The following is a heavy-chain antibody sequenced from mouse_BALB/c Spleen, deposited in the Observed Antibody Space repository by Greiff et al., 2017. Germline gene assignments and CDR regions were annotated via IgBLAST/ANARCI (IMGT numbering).Heavy chain of an antibody. CDR1: GYTFTNYW. Sequence: VQLQQSGAELVRPVTSVKISCKASGYTFTNYWLGWVKQRPGHGLEWIGDIYPGGGYTNYNEKFKGKATLTADTSSSTAYMQLSSLTSEDSAVYFCARYDYDPIYWYFDVWGAGTTVTVSS. J-gene: IGHJ1*01. D-gene: IGHD2-4*01. CDR2: IYPGGGYT. V-gene: IGHV1-63*02. CDR3: ARYDYDPIYWYFDV.